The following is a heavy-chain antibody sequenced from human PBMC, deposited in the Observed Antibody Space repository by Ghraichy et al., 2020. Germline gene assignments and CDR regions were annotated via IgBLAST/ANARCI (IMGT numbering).Heavy chain of an antibody. V-gene: IGHV1-18*01. CDR3: ARGGPLEAYGSSFDD. CDR2: ISAKNGHT. D-gene: IGHD3-10*01. Sequence: ASVKVSCKSSDDSFSRYGFAWVRQAPVQGLEWMGWISAKNGHTKYAQKFQGRVTMTTDTSTRTVYMEMKSLRSDDTAVYFCARGGPLEAYGSSFDDWGQGTLVIVSS. CDR1: DDSFSRYG. J-gene: IGHJ4*02.